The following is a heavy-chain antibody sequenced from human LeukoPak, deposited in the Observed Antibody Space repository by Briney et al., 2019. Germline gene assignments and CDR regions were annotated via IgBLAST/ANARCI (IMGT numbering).Heavy chain of an antibody. CDR1: GFTFTTHS. D-gene: IGHD2/OR15-2a*01. V-gene: IGHV3-21*01. J-gene: IGHJ4*02. CDR2: ISSSSSYI. Sequence: GGSLRLSCAASGFTFTTHSMNWVRQAPGKGLEWVSYISSSSSYIYYVDSVRGRFTISRDNANNSLYLQMNSLRAEDTAVYYCAREGYYFGDHWGQGTLVTVSS. CDR3: AREGYYFGDH.